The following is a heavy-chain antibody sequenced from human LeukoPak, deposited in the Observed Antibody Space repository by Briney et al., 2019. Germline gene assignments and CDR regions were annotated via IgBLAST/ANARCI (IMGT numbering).Heavy chain of an antibody. CDR1: GFTFSSYW. CDR3: TRDHGLDV. Sequence: PGGSLRLSCAASGFTFSSYWMSWVRQAPGKGLMWVSQINSDGGATSCADPVKGRCTISRDNAKNMLYLEMNSLRVEDTAVYFCTRDHGLDVWGQGTTVTVSS. V-gene: IGHV3-74*01. J-gene: IGHJ6*02. CDR2: INSDGGAT.